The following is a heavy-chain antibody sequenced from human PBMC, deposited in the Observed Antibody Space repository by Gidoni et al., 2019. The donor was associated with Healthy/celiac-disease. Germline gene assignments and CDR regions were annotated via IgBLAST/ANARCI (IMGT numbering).Heavy chain of an antibody. CDR2: IKQDGSEK. D-gene: IGHD2-21*02. V-gene: IGHV3-7*01. Sequence: EVQLVESGGGLVQPGGSLRLSCAASGFPFSSYWMSWVRQAPGKGLEWVANIKQDGSEKYYVDSVKGRFTISRDNAKNSLYLQMNSLRAEDTAVYYCARDGAVVVTAINDYYGMDVWGQGTTVTVSS. J-gene: IGHJ6*02. CDR3: ARDGAVVVTAINDYYGMDV. CDR1: GFPFSSYW.